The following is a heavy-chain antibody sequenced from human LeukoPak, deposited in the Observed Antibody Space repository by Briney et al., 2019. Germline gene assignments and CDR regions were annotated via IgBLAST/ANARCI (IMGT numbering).Heavy chain of an antibody. Sequence: GGSLRVSCAASGFTFRTNWMSWFRQAPGKGLEWVAHISPDGSETYYVDSVKGRFTISRDDAKTSPYLQMNSLRAEDTAVYYCATAVSVAGDSWGQGTLVTVSS. CDR1: GFTFRTNW. V-gene: IGHV3-7*01. CDR2: ISPDGSET. D-gene: IGHD6-19*01. CDR3: ATAVSVAGDS. J-gene: IGHJ5*01.